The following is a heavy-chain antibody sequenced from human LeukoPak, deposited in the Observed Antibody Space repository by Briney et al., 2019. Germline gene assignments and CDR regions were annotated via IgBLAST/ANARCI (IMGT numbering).Heavy chain of an antibody. CDR3: ATVGINYYDSSGYYSRKKYNWFDP. J-gene: IGHJ5*02. Sequence: ASVKVSCKASGYTFTSYDINGVRQATGQGLEWMGWMNPNSGNTGYAQKFQGRVTMTEDTSTDTAYMELSSLRSEDTAVYYCATVGINYYDSSGYYSRKKYNWFDPWGQGTLVTVSS. CDR1: GYTFTSYD. D-gene: IGHD3-22*01. V-gene: IGHV1-8*01. CDR2: MNPNSGNT.